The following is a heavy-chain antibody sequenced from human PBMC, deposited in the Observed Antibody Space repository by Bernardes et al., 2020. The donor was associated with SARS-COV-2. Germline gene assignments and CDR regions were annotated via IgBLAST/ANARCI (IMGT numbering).Heavy chain of an antibody. CDR1: GFTLDPYG. J-gene: IGHJ4*02. CDR3: ERGGVSGGWRFFDY. CDR2: TLYYGSYV. Sequence: GGYLIPSSAASGFTLDPYGMHLVRPAPGKGLEWGAVTLYYGSYVYYSDSVRGRFTISRDNSKNTFYLQMDSLRAEDTAVYYCERGGVSGGWRFFDYWGQGTLVTVSS. V-gene: IGHV3-33*01. D-gene: IGHD6-19*01.